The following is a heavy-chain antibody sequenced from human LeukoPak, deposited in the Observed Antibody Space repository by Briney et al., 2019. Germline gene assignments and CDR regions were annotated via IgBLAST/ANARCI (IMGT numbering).Heavy chain of an antibody. J-gene: IGHJ5*02. D-gene: IGHD3-10*01. CDR2: IYYSGST. CDR3: ARYGSGWGNWFDP. V-gene: IGHV4-39*07. Sequence: SETLSLTCTVSGGSISSSSYYWGWIRQPPGKGLEWIGSIYYSGSTYYNPSLKSRVTISVDTSKNQFSLKLSSVTAADTAVYYCARYGSGWGNWFDPWGQGTLVTVSS. CDR1: GGSISSSSYY.